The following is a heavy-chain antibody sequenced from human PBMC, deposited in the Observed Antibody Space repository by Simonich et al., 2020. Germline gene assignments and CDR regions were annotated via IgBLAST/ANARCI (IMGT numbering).Heavy chain of an antibody. J-gene: IGHJ3*02. D-gene: IGHD4-4*01. V-gene: IGHV4-39*01. Sequence: QLQLQESVPGLVKPSETLSLTCTVSGGSISSSSYYWGWIRQPPGKGLEWIGSIYYSGSTYYNPSLKSRVTISVDTSKNQFSLKLSSVTAADTAVYYCARRPRLTNFADAFDIWGQGTMVTVSS. CDR1: GGSISSSSYY. CDR2: IYYSGST. CDR3: ARRPRLTNFADAFDI.